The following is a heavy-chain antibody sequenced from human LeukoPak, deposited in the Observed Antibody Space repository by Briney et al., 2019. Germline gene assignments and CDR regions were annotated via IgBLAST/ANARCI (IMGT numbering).Heavy chain of an antibody. CDR3: ARGVYDFWSGYYTGYYFDY. D-gene: IGHD3-3*01. Sequence: PSETLSLTCAVSGGSISSGGYSWSWIRQPPGKGLEWIGYIYHSGSTYYNPSLKSRVTISVDRSKNQFSLKLSSVTAADTAVYYCARGVYDFWSGYYTGYYFDYWGQGTLVTVYS. CDR2: IYHSGST. V-gene: IGHV4-30-2*01. CDR1: GGSISSGGYS. J-gene: IGHJ4*02.